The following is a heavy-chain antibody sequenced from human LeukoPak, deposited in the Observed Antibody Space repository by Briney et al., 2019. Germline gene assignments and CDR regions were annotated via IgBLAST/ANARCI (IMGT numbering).Heavy chain of an antibody. CDR3: AKDLNNYGTTPLDY. CDR2: ISTGVVT. D-gene: IGHD5-18*01. CDR1: GFTFSTYA. J-gene: IGHJ4*02. Sequence: GGSLRLSCAASGFTFSTYAMNWVRQAPGKGLEGVSSISTGVVTYLPDSVKGRFTISRDISKNTLYLQMNSLRAEDTAVYYCAKDLNNYGTTPLDYWGQGTLVTVSS. V-gene: IGHV3-23*01.